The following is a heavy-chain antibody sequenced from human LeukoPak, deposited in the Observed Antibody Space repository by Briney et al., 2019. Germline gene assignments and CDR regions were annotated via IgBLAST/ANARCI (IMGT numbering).Heavy chain of an antibody. CDR3: ARRLTQYDCFDP. J-gene: IGHJ5*02. Sequence: SQTLSRTCAISGDSVSSNSVTWNRIRQSPSRGLEWLGRTYYRSTWYNDYAVSVRGRITVNPDTSKNQFSLHLNSVTPEDTAVYYCARRLTQYDCFDPWGQGILVTVSS. CDR1: GDSVSSNSVT. V-gene: IGHV6-1*01. CDR2: TYYRSTWYN. D-gene: IGHD2-2*01.